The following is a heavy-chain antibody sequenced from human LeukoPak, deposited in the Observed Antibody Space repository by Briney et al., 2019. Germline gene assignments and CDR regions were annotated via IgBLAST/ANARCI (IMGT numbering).Heavy chain of an antibody. V-gene: IGHV4-39*01. CDR2: IYYSGNT. D-gene: IGHD3-10*01. J-gene: IGHJ5*02. CDR1: GDSISSANFY. CDR3: ASRLWFLLGWFDP. Sequence: SETLSLTCTVSGDSISSANFYWGWIRQPPGKGLEWIGSIYYSGNTYYNPSLKSRVTISVDTSKNQFSLKLSSVTAADTAVYYCASRLWFLLGWFDPWGQGTLVTVSS.